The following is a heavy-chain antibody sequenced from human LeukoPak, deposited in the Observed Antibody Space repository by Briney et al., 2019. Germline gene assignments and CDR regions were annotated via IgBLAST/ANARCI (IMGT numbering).Heavy chain of an antibody. CDR2: IYYSGST. D-gene: IGHD3-9*01. Sequence: SETLSLTCTVSGGSVSSGSYYWSWIRQPPGKGLEWIGYIYYSGSTNYNPSLKSRVTISVDTSKNQFSLKLSSMTVANTAVYYYARVYYDILTGYFNPTNYFDYWGQGTLVTVSS. J-gene: IGHJ4*02. CDR3: ARVYYDILTGYFNPTNYFDY. V-gene: IGHV4-61*01. CDR1: GGSVSSGSYY.